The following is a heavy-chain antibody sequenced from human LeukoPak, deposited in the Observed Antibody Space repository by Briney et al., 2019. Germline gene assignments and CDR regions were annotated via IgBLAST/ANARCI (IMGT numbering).Heavy chain of an antibody. V-gene: IGHV3-11*01. D-gene: IGHD6-13*01. Sequence: PGGSLRLSCAASGFTFSDYYMSWIRQAPGKGLEWVSYISSSGSTIYYVDSVKGRFTISRDNAKNSLYLQMNSLRAEDTAVFYCARGLPRSTWYQINPPDYWGQGTLVTVSS. CDR2: ISSSGSTI. CDR1: GFTFSDYY. CDR3: ARGLPRSTWYQINPPDY. J-gene: IGHJ4*02.